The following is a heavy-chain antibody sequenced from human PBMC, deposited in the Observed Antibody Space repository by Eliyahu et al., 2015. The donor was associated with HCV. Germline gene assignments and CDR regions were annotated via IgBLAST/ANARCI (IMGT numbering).Heavy chain of an antibody. V-gene: IGHV5-51*01. CDR1: GYXFTSYW. D-gene: IGHD5-24*01. CDR2: IYPGDSDT. CDR3: AREAGHNYQLRGAFDI. Sequence: EVQLVQSGAEVKKPGESLKXSCKGSGYXFTSYWXGWVRQMPGKGLEWMGIIYPGDSDTRYSPSFQGQVIISADKSITTAYLQWSSLKASDTAMYYCAREAGHNYQLRGAFDIWGQGTMVTVSS. J-gene: IGHJ3*02.